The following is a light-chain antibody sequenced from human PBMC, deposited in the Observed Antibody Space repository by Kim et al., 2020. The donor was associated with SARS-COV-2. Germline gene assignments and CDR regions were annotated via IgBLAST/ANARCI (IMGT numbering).Light chain of an antibody. CDR1: KLGEEY. CDR3: QAWDNRTVV. V-gene: IGLV3-1*01. Sequence: SGAPGQPASFTCSGDKLGEEYSRWYHKNPGQSPLLFIYQDNKRPSGIHERFSGSISGNTATLTISGTQPIDEADYYCQAWDNRTVVFGGGTQLTAL. CDR2: QDN. J-gene: IGLJ3*02.